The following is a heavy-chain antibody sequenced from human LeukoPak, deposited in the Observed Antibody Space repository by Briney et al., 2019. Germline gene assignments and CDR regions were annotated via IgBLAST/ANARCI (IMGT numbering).Heavy chain of an antibody. CDR1: GITFSSYA. V-gene: IGHV3-23*03. CDR2: IYSGGST. J-gene: IGHJ4*02. Sequence: GGSLRLSCAASGITFSSYAMSWVRQAPGKGLEWVSVIYSGGSTYYADSVKGRFTISRDNSKNTLYLQMNSLRAEDTAVYYCAKDLFAMTQWEQLGYWGQGTLVTVSS. CDR3: AKDLFAMTQWEQLGY. D-gene: IGHD1-26*01.